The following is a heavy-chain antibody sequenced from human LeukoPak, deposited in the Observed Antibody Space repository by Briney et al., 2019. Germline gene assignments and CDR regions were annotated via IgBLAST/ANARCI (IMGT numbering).Heavy chain of an antibody. J-gene: IGHJ4*02. CDR3: ARDSPLPSSIAEAGGFDY. CDR2: ISAYNGNT. Sequence: ASVKVSCKASGYTFTSYGISWVRQAPGQGLEWMGWISAYNGNTNYAQKLQGRVTMTTDTSTSTAYMELRSLRSDDTAVYYCARDSPLPSSIAEAGGFDYWGQGTLVTVSS. D-gene: IGHD6-19*01. CDR1: GYTFTSYG. V-gene: IGHV1-18*01.